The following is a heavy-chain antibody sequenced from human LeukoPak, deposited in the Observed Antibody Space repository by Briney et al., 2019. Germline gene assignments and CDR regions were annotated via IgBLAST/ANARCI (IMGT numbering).Heavy chain of an antibody. D-gene: IGHD3-10*01. CDR2: ISGSGGST. J-gene: IGHJ4*02. CDR1: GFTFSSYA. CDR3: AKEPLYGSGKELDY. Sequence: TGGSLRLSCAASGFTFSSYAMSWVRQAPGKGLEWVSAISGSGGSTHYADSVKGRFTISRDDSKNTLYLQMNSLRAEDTAVYYCAKEPLYGSGKELDYWGQGTLVTVSS. V-gene: IGHV3-23*01.